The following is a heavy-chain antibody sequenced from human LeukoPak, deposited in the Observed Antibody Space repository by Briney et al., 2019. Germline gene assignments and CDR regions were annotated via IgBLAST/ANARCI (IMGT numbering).Heavy chain of an antibody. CDR3: ARDTTYYDILTGYTYDAFDI. J-gene: IGHJ3*02. D-gene: IGHD3-9*01. V-gene: IGHV4-59*01. Sequence: PSETLSLTCTVSGGSISNYYWSWIRQPPGKGLEWIGYIYYSGSTNYNPSLKSRVTISVDTSKNQFSLKLSSVTAADTAVYYCARDTTYYDILTGYTYDAFDIWGQGTMVTISS. CDR2: IYYSGST. CDR1: GGSISNYY.